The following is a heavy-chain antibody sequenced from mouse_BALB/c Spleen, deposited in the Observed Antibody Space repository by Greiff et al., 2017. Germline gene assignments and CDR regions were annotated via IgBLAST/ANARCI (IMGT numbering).Heavy chain of an antibody. V-gene: IGHV1-4*01. J-gene: IGHJ4*01. CDR1: GYTFTSYT. CDR3: ARWPDYYGSSYAMDY. D-gene: IGHD1-1*01. Sequence: VQLQQSGAELARPGASVKMSCKASGYTFTSYTMHWVKQRPGQGLEWIGYINPSSGYTNYNQKFKDKATLTADKSSSTAYMQLSSLTSEDSAVYYCARWPDYYGSSYAMDYWGQGTSVTVSS. CDR2: INPSSGYT.